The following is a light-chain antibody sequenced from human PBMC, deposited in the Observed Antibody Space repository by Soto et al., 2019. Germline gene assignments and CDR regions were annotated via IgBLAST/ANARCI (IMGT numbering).Light chain of an antibody. CDR3: QQTYRTPLN. CDR2: AAS. J-gene: IGKJ4*01. CDR1: QGIRQY. Sequence: DIHLTQSPSLLSASVLYIVTITFRASQGIRQYVAGYQQKPGKAPKLLIYAASSLHSGVPSRFSGSGSGTDFTLTISSLQPEDFATYSCQQTYRTPLNFGGGTKVDIK. V-gene: IGKV1-39*01.